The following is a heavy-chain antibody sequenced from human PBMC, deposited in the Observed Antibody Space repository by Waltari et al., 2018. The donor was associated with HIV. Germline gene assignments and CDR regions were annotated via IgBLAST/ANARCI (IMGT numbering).Heavy chain of an antibody. V-gene: IGHV3-7*01. D-gene: IGHD1-20*01. CDR2: IKQDGSEK. Sequence: EVQLVESGGGLVQPGGSLRLSCAASRFTFISYWMSWVRQAPGKGLEWVANIKQDGSEKYYVDSVKDRFTISRDNAKNSLYLQMNSLRAEDTAVYYCARPLVSDGFIGYWGQGTLVTVSS. CDR3: ARPLVSDGFIGY. J-gene: IGHJ4*02. CDR1: RFTFISYW.